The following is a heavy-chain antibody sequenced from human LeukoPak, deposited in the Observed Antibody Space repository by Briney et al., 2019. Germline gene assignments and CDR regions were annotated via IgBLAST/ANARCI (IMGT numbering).Heavy chain of an antibody. J-gene: IGHJ5*02. CDR3: ARDYYMGIVDQ. Sequence: AGGSLRLPCEASGFTFSNHWMHWVRQAPGKGLVWVSVISKDGSTSIYADSVRGRLTISRDNAKNTLYLQMNSLRVEDTSVYYCARDYYMGIVDQWGQGTRVTVSS. V-gene: IGHV3-74*01. CDR1: GFTFSNHW. CDR2: ISKDGSTS. D-gene: IGHD3-22*01.